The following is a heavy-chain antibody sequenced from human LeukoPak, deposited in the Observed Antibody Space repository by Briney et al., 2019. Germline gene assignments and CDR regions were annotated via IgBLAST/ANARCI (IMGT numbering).Heavy chain of an antibody. Sequence: PSDTLSLTCAVSGVSFNDYYWSWVRQTPGKGLEWIGEINHSGYTNDSPSLKSRVTLSIGTSRKQFSLNLRSVTVADSGIYYCARMTTGHDYWGQGTLVTVSS. CDR3: ARMTTGHDY. CDR1: GVSFNDYY. CDR2: INHSGYT. V-gene: IGHV4-34*01. J-gene: IGHJ4*02. D-gene: IGHD4-17*01.